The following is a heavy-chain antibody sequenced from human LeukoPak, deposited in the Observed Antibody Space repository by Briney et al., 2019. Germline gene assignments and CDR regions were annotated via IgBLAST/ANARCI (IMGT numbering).Heavy chain of an antibody. CDR1: GFTFDDYA. V-gene: IGHV3-9*01. CDR2: ISWNSGTI. J-gene: IGHJ4*02. Sequence: GGSLRLSCAASGFTFDDYAMHWVRQAPGKGLEWVSGISWNSGTIGYADSVKGRFTISRDNAKNSLYLQMNSLRAEDTAVYYCARDTDQYCGRDCYVDYWGQGTLVTVSS. D-gene: IGHD2-21*02. CDR3: ARDTDQYCGRDCYVDY.